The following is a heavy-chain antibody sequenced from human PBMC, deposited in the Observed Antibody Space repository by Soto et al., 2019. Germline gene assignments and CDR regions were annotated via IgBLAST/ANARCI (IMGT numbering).Heavy chain of an antibody. CDR2: ISGSGNEA. J-gene: IGHJ4*02. CDR1: GFTFRDYA. D-gene: IGHD6-19*01. V-gene: IGHV3-23*01. Sequence: QAGGSLRLSCAASGFTFRDYAMSWVRQAPGKGLEWVADISGSGNEARHADSVRGRFTISRDNSRDTLFLQMNSLTVDDTAVYYCGKERRGSGWSVCNFWGQGTLVTVS. CDR3: GKERRGSGWSVCNF.